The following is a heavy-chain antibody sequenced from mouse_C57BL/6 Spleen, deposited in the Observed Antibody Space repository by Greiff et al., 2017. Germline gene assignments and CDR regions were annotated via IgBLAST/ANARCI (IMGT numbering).Heavy chain of an antibody. J-gene: IGHJ4*01. Sequence: QVQLQQSGPGLVQPSQSLSITCTVSGFSLTSYGVHWVRQSPGKGLEWLGVIWSGGSTDYNAAFISRLSISKDNTKSQVFFKMSSLQADDTAIYYCARKKYSNSMDYWGQGTSVTVSS. CDR3: ARKKYSNSMDY. CDR2: IWSGGST. D-gene: IGHD2-5*01. CDR1: GFSLTSYG. V-gene: IGHV2-2*01.